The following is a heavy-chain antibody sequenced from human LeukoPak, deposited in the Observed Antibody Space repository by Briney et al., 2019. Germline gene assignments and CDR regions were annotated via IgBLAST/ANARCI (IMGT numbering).Heavy chain of an antibody. D-gene: IGHD5-12*01. CDR2: MNPNRGNT. CDR1: GYTFSSYD. CDR3: ARLSNSGYDPDY. J-gene: IGHJ4*02. V-gene: IGHV1-8*01. Sequence: ASVKVSCKASGYTFSSYDINWVGQATGQGLEWMGWMNPNRGNTGYVQKFQGRVTMTRSTSISTAYMELSSLRSEDTAVYYCARLSNSGYDPDYWGQGTLVTVSS.